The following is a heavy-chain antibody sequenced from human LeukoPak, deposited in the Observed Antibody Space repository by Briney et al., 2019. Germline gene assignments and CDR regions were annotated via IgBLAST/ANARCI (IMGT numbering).Heavy chain of an antibody. CDR1: GFTFSDYY. Sequence: GGSLRLSCAVSGFTFSDYYMSWIRQAPGMGLEWVSYISSSSTYTKYADSVKGRVTISRDNAKNSLYLQMNSLRAEDTAVYYCALHSSSWTIDSWGQGTLVTVSS. J-gene: IGHJ4*02. V-gene: IGHV3-11*06. CDR3: ALHSSSWTIDS. D-gene: IGHD6-13*01. CDR2: ISSSSTYT.